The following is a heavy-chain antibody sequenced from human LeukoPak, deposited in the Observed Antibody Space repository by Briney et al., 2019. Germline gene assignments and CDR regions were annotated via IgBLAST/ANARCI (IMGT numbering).Heavy chain of an antibody. CDR1: GDSMSSSGQY. D-gene: IGHD2/OR15-2a*01. CDR3: ARNMSAVSRLDVFDV. J-gene: IGHJ3*01. V-gene: IGHV4-39*01. CDR2: IYYSGST. Sequence: PSETLSLTCTVSGDSMSSSGQYWGWIRQSPVKGLEWIGSIYYSGSTYYNPSLKSRVIISVDTSKNPFSLELRSVPAADTAIYYCARNMSAVSRLDVFDVWGPGTMVTVS.